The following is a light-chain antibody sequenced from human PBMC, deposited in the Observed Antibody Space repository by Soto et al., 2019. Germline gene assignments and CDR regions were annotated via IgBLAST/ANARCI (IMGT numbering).Light chain of an antibody. CDR3: QQYGNSPPTT. V-gene: IGKV3-20*01. J-gene: IGKJ4*01. CDR1: QIVSSTY. CDR2: SAS. Sequence: EIVLTQSPGTLSLSPGERATVSCRASQIVSSTYLAWYQQKPGQAPRLLIHSASSRATGIPDRFSGSGSGTDFALTISRLEPEDFAVYYCQQYGNSPPTTFGGGTKVEIK.